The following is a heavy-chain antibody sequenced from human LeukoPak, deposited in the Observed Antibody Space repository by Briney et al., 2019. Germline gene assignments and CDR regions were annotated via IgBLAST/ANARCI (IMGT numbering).Heavy chain of an antibody. CDR1: GYTFTSYG. Sequence: ASVKASCKASGYTFTSYGISWVRQAPGQGLEWMGWISAYNGNTNYAQKLQGRVTMTTDTSTSTAYMELRSLRSEDTAVYYCARETPDIVVVPAARLDYWGQGTLVTVSS. V-gene: IGHV1-18*01. D-gene: IGHD2-2*01. J-gene: IGHJ4*02. CDR3: ARETPDIVVVPAARLDY. CDR2: ISAYNGNT.